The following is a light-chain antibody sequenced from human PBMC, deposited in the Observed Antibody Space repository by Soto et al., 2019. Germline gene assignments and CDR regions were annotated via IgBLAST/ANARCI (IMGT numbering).Light chain of an antibody. Sequence: EIVLTQSPGTLSLSPGERATLSCRASQTITLNYLAGYQQKPGQAPRLLIYGVSTRATGIPDKFSGSGSGTDFTLTISRLEPEDFAVYYCQQYGSSPFTFGPGSKVDIK. J-gene: IGKJ3*01. V-gene: IGKV3-20*01. CDR2: GVS. CDR3: QQYGSSPFT. CDR1: QTITLNY.